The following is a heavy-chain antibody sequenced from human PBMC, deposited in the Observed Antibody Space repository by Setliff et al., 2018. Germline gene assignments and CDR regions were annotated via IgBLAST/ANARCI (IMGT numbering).Heavy chain of an antibody. CDR1: GFTFSSYG. Sequence: LRLSCAASGFTFSSYGMHWVRQAPGKGLEWVAVIWYDGSNKYYADSVKGRFTISRDNSKNTLYLQMNSLRAEDTAVYYCARGGPQTYNYDSSGYYLGLAAFDIWGQGTMVTVSS. CDR2: IWYDGSNK. D-gene: IGHD3-22*01. CDR3: ARGGPQTYNYDSSGYYLGLAAFDI. J-gene: IGHJ3*02. V-gene: IGHV3-33*01.